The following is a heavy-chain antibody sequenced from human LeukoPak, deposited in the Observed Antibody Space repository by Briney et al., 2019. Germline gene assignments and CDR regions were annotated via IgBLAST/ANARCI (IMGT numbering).Heavy chain of an antibody. Sequence: GESLQISCKGSGYSFTSYWIGWVRQMPGKGLEWMGIIYPGDSDTRYSPSFQGQVTISADKSISTAYLQWSSLKASDTAMYYCARTYYYDSSGYYPPNWFDPWGQGTLVAVSS. CDR3: ARTYYYDSSGYYPPNWFDP. V-gene: IGHV5-51*01. CDR2: IYPGDSDT. D-gene: IGHD3-22*01. J-gene: IGHJ5*02. CDR1: GYSFTSYW.